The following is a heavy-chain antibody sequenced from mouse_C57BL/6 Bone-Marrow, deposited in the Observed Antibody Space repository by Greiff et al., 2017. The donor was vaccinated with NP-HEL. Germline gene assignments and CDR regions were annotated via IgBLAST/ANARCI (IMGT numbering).Heavy chain of an antibody. Sequence: EVQLKESGPGLVKPSQSLSLTCSVTGYSITSGYYWNWLRQFPGNKLEWMGYISYDGSNNYNPSLKNRISITRSTSKNQFFLKLNSVTTEDTATYYCARGLYSNYEFAYWGQGTLVTVSA. D-gene: IGHD2-5*01. CDR1: GYSITSGYY. CDR3: ARGLYSNYEFAY. V-gene: IGHV3-6*01. CDR2: ISYDGSN. J-gene: IGHJ3*01.